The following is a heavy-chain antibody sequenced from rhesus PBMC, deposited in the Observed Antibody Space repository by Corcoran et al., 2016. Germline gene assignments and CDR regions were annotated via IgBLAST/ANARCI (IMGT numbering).Heavy chain of an antibody. Sequence: QVQLQESGPGLVKPSETLSLTCAVSGYSISSNYWSWIRQPPGKGLEWIGYIYGSSGSTYYNPSFKSRVTLSPDTSKNQFSLKLSSVTAADTAVYYCARLPLWTGYYTADYWGQGVLVTVSS. CDR1: GYSISSNY. V-gene: IGHV4-147*01. CDR2: IYGSSGST. J-gene: IGHJ4*01. D-gene: IGHD3-3*01. CDR3: ARLPLWTGYYTADY.